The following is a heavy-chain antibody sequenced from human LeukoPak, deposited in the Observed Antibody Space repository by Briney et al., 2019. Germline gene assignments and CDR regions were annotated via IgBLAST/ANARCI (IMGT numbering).Heavy chain of an antibody. Sequence: GESLKISCKGSGYSFTSYWIGWVRQMPGKGLEWMGIIYPGDSDTRYSPSFQGQVTISADKSISTAYLQWSSLKASDTAMYYCARHKTPATAPGPNYYYYGMDVWGQGTTVTVSS. CDR3: ARHKTPATAPGPNYYYYGMDV. CDR1: GYSFTSYW. CDR2: IYPGDSDT. D-gene: IGHD2-2*01. J-gene: IGHJ6*02. V-gene: IGHV5-51*01.